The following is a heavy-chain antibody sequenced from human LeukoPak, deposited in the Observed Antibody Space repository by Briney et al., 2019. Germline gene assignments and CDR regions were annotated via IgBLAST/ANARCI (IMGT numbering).Heavy chain of an antibody. CDR3: ARDGSGCSSTSCLFDY. Sequence: SETLSLTCAVYGGSFSGYYWSWVREPPGKGLEWSGEINHSGSTNYNPSLKSRVTISVDTSKNQFSLKLSSVTAADTAVYYCARDGSGCSSTSCLFDYWGQGTLVTVSS. CDR1: GGSFSGYY. V-gene: IGHV4-34*01. J-gene: IGHJ4*02. D-gene: IGHD2-2*01. CDR2: INHSGST.